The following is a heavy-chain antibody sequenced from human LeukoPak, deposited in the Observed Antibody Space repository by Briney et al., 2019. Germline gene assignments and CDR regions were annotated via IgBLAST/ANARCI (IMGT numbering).Heavy chain of an antibody. V-gene: IGHV1-2*06. D-gene: IGHD2/OR15-2a*01. J-gene: IGHJ6*03. CDR3: ARGIYSTDLYFYMDV. Sequence: ASVKVSCKASGYAFTGYYMDWVRQAPGQGLEWMVRINPNSGATNYAQKFQGRVTMTRDTSISTAYMEFNGLRSDDTAVYYCARGIYSTDLYFYMDVWGKGTTVTVYS. CDR2: INPNSGAT. CDR1: GYAFTGYY.